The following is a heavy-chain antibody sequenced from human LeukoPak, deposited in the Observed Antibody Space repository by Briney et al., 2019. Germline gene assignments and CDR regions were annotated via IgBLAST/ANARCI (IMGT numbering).Heavy chain of an antibody. CDR2: INSDGSST. CDR3: AKDRDIILTGHGMDV. D-gene: IGHD3-9*01. CDR1: GFTLIKFG. Sequence: PGGSLRLSCTASGFTLIKFGLSWVRQAPGKGLVWVSRINSDGSSTSYADSVKGRFTISRDNAKNTLYLQMNNLRAEDTAVYYCAKDRDIILTGHGMDVWGQGTTVTVSS. J-gene: IGHJ6*02. V-gene: IGHV3-74*01.